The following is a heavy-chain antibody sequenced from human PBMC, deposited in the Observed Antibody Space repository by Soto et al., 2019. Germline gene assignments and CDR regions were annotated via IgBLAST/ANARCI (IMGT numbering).Heavy chain of an antibody. J-gene: IGHJ4*02. CDR3: ARASGRNDFWSGPADY. Sequence: QVQLVQSGAEVKKPGSSVKVSCKASGGTFSSYAISWVRQAPGQGLEWMGGIIPIFGTANYAQKFQGRVTITADESTSTAYMGLSSLRSEDTAVYYCARASGRNDFWSGPADYWGQGTLVTVSS. CDR2: IIPIFGTA. CDR1: GGTFSSYA. D-gene: IGHD3-3*01. V-gene: IGHV1-69*01.